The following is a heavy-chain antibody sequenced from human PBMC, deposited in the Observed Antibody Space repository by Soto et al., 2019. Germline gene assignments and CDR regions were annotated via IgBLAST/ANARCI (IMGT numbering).Heavy chain of an antibody. J-gene: IGHJ6*02. CDR2: ISWDGGST. CDR3: PKEFSRQATSYYYGMDV. V-gene: IGHV3-43*01. Sequence: XECLRLSCAASGFTFDDYTMHWVRQAPGKGLEWVSLISWDGGSTYYADSVKGRFTISRDNSKNSLYLQMNSLRTEDTALYYCPKEFSRQATSYYYGMDVCGQRTTVTVSS. CDR1: GFTFDDYT. D-gene: IGHD1-1*01.